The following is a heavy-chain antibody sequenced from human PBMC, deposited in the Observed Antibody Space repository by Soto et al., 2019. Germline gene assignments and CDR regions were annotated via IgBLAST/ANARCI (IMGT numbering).Heavy chain of an antibody. Sequence: GESLKISCKGSGYKFIDYWIGWVRQVPGKGLEWMGSIYPGDFDIKYGPSFQDQVTISADKSINTIYLQWSSLKASDTGIYYCTRAFGVEYYDRRSWYSAYWGQGTQVTVSS. V-gene: IGHV5-51*01. CDR3: TRAFGVEYYDRRSWYSAY. J-gene: IGHJ4*02. CDR1: GYKFIDYW. CDR2: IYPGDFDI. D-gene: IGHD3-16*01.